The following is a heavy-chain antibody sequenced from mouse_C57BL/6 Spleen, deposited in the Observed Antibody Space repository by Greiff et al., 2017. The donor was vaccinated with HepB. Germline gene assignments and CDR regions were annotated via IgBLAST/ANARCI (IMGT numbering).Heavy chain of an antibody. D-gene: IGHD1-1*01. Sequence: VQLQQSGPELVKPGASVKISCKASGYAFSSSWMNWVKQRPGKGLEWIGRIYPGDGDTNYNGKVKGKATLTADKSSSTAYMQLSSLTSEDSAVYFCAGYGSSCAMDYWGEGTSVTVSS. J-gene: IGHJ4*01. CDR1: GYAFSSSW. V-gene: IGHV1-82*01. CDR3: AGYGSSCAMDY. CDR2: IYPGDGDT.